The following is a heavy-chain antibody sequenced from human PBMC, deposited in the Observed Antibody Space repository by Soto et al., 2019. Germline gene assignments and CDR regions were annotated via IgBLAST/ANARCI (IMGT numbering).Heavy chain of an antibody. J-gene: IGHJ4*02. CDR2: ISGSDDST. Sequence: GGSLRLSCAASGFTFSSYAMSWVRQAPGKGLEWVSVISGSDDSTYYADSVKGRFTISRDNSKNTLYLQMNSLRAEDTAVYYCSKRSSSSTFDYWGQGTLVTVSS. CDR1: GFTFSSYA. CDR3: SKRSSSSTFDY. V-gene: IGHV3-23*01. D-gene: IGHD6-6*01.